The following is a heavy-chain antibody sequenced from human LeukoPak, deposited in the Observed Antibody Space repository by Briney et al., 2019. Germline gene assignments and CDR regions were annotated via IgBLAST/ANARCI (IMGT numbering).Heavy chain of an antibody. CDR3: ARVLRYCSGGNCYSGGLGYMDV. Sequence: GGSLRLSCAASGFTFGNYAMHWVRQVPGKGLEWVSTITWNSGSIGYADSVKGRFTISRDNAKNSLFLQMNSLRAEDTAVYYCARVLRYCSGGNCYSGGLGYMDVWGKGTTVTISS. CDR2: ITWNSGSI. CDR1: GFTFGNYA. V-gene: IGHV3-9*01. D-gene: IGHD2-15*01. J-gene: IGHJ6*03.